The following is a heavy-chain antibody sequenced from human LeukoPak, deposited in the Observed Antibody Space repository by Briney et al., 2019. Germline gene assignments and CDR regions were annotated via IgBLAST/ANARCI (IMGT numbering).Heavy chain of an antibody. J-gene: IGHJ6*02. D-gene: IGHD1-1*01. CDR3: AKDQNWNDWGYGMDV. CDR1: GFTFSSYA. Sequence: GGSLRLSCAASGFTFSSYAMSWVRQAPGKGLEWVSAISGSGGSTYYADSVKGRFTISRDNYKNTLYLQMNSLRAEDTAVYYCAKDQNWNDWGYGMDVWGQGTTVTVSS. V-gene: IGHV3-23*01. CDR2: ISGSGGST.